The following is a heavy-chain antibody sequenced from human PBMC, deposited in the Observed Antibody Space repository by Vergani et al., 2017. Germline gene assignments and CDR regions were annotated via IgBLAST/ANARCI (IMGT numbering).Heavy chain of an antibody. J-gene: IGHJ4*02. D-gene: IGHD5-12*01. CDR1: GGSISSSSYY. CDR2: ISSSGSTI. V-gene: IGHV3-11*04. Sequence: QLQLQESGPGLVKPSETLSLTCTVSGGSISSSSYYWGWIRQPPGKGLEWVSYISSSGSTIYYADSVKGRFTISRDNANNSLYLQMNSLRAEDTAVYYCARGFSGYGPYYFDYWGQGTLVTVSS. CDR3: ARGFSGYGPYYFDY.